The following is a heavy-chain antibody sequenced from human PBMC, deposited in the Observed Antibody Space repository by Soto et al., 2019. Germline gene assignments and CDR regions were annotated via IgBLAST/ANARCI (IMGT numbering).Heavy chain of an antibody. D-gene: IGHD3-9*01. J-gene: IGHJ6*02. Sequence: QVQLVESGGGVVQPGRSLRLSCEVSGFTFSNFGMHWVRQAPGKGLEWVAVISYDGSNKYYADSVKGRFTISSDSSKNTLYLQMNSLRVEDTAVYYCAKDRRFFDWIYYQSYVMDVWGQGNTVTVSS. CDR2: ISYDGSNK. CDR1: GFTFSNFG. V-gene: IGHV3-30*18. CDR3: AKDRRFFDWIYYQSYVMDV.